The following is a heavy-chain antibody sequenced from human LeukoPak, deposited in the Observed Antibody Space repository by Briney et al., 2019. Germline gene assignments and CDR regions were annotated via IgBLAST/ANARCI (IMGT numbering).Heavy chain of an antibody. Sequence: GGSLRLSCAASGFTFSSYAMHWVRQAPGKGLEWVAVISYDGSNKYYADSVKGRFTISRDNAKNSLYLQMNSLRAEDTAVYYCARGTGYSYGLSVYWGQGTLVTVSS. D-gene: IGHD5-18*01. J-gene: IGHJ4*02. CDR3: ARGTGYSYGLSVY. CDR2: ISYDGSNK. CDR1: GFTFSSYA. V-gene: IGHV3-30*04.